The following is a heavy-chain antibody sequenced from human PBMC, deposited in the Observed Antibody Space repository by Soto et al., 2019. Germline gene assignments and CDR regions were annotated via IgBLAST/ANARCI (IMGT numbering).Heavy chain of an antibody. CDR1: GYTFTSYD. V-gene: IGHV1-8*01. CDR2: MNPNSGNT. Sequence: GASVKVSSKASGYTFTSYDINWVRQATGQGLEWMGWMNPNSGNTGYAQKFQGRVTMTRNTSISTAYMELSSLRSEDTAVYYCARGPLAITMIVGDDAFDIWGQGTMVTVSS. J-gene: IGHJ3*02. D-gene: IGHD3-22*01. CDR3: ARGPLAITMIVGDDAFDI.